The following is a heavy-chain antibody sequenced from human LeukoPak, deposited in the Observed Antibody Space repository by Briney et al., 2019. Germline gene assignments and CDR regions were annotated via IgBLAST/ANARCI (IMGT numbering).Heavy chain of an antibody. Sequence: GGSLRLSCAASGFTLTGSYMTWVRHAPGKGLEWVSIIYRGGGTSYANSVRGRFTVSRDNSKNTLYLQMNSLRAEDTAVYYCARGASPDVWGKGTTVTVSS. J-gene: IGHJ6*04. CDR2: IYRGGGT. CDR1: GFTLTGSY. D-gene: IGHD3-16*01. V-gene: IGHV3-53*01. CDR3: ARGASPDV.